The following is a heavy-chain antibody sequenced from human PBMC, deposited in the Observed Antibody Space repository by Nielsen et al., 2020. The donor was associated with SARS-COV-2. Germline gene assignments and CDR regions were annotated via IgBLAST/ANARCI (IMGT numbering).Heavy chain of an antibody. D-gene: IGHD3-22*01. V-gene: IGHV3-21*01. CDR1: GFTFSSYS. CDR2: ISSSSSYI. J-gene: IGHJ5*02. CDR3: AKVNYDSSGYPQRGWFDP. Sequence: GGSLRLSCAASGFTFSSYSMNWVRQAPGKGLEWVSSISSSSSYIYYADSVKGRFTISRDNAKNSLYLQMNSLRAEDTAVYYCAKVNYDSSGYPQRGWFDPWGQGTLVTVSS.